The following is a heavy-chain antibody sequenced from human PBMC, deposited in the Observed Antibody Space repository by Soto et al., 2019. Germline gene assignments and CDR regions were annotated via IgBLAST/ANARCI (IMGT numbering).Heavy chain of an antibody. V-gene: IGHV3-21*01. CDR2: ISSSSSYI. Sequence: LRLSCAASGFTFSSYSMNWVCQAPGKGLEWVSSISSSSSYIYYADSVKGRFTISRDNAKNSLYLQMNSLRAEDTAVYYCARPKISGSWPFDYWGQGTLVTVSS. CDR3: ARPKISGSWPFDY. CDR1: GFTFSSYS. J-gene: IGHJ4*02. D-gene: IGHD1-26*01.